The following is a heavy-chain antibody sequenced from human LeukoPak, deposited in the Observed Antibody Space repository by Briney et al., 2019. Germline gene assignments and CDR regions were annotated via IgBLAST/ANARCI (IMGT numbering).Heavy chain of an antibody. CDR3: ARGGVTGTEDFDY. J-gene: IGHJ4*02. CDR1: GFTVSTNY. Sequence: GGSLRLSCSASGFTVSTNYMTWVRQAPGKGLESVSVIYAGGKTYYADSVKGRFTISRDNSRNTLFLEMNSLRADDTAVYYCARGGVTGTEDFDYWGQGTLVTVSS. V-gene: IGHV3-53*01. CDR2: IYAGGKT. D-gene: IGHD1-1*01.